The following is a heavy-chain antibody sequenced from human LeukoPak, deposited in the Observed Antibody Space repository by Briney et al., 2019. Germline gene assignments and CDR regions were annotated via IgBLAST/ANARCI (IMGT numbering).Heavy chain of an antibody. CDR2: ISSSSSYI. CDR3: ARASSGWYGLDY. D-gene: IGHD6-19*01. Sequence: GGSLRLSCAASGFTFSSYSMSWVRQAPGKGLEWVSSISSSSSYIYYADSVKGRFTISRDNAKNSLYLQMNSLRAEDTAVYYCARASSGWYGLDYWGQGTLVTVSS. J-gene: IGHJ4*02. V-gene: IGHV3-21*01. CDR1: GFTFSSYS.